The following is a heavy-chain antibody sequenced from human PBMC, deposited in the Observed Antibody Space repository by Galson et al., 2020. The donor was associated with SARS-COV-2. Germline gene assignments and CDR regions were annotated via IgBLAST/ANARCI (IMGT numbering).Heavy chain of an antibody. D-gene: IGHD6-19*01. CDR3: AHKQCGWNHHFDD. Sequence: SGPTLVKPTQTLTLTCSFSGFSLDTRGVGVGWIRQPPGKAPEWLALIYWNVEKRYSPSVESRLTITKDTSKNQVVLTITNMDPVDTGTFYCAHKQCGWNHHFDDWGQGTLVTVAS. CDR1: GFSLDTRGVG. V-gene: IGHV2-5*01. CDR2: IYWNVEK. J-gene: IGHJ4*02.